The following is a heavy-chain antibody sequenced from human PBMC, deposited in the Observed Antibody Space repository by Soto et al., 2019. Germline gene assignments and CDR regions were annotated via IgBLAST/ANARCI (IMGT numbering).Heavy chain of an antibody. D-gene: IGHD2-8*01. J-gene: IGHJ3*02. CDR3: ARHRGGGYCTNGVCYDAAQNDAFDI. CDR2: IYSSGST. V-gene: IGHV4-59*08. CDR1: GGSISSYY. Sequence: NPSETLSLTCTVSGGSISSYYWSWIRQPPGKGLGWIGYIYSSGSTNYNPSLKSRVIISVDTSKNQFSLKLSSVTAADTAAYYCARHRGGGYCTNGVCYDAAQNDAFDIWGQGTMVTVSS.